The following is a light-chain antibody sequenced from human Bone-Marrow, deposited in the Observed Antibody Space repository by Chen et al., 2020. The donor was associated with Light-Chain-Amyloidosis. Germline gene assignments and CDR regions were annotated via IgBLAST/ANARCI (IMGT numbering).Light chain of an antibody. V-gene: IGLV3-25*03. CDR1: DLPTKY. J-gene: IGLJ2*01. Sequence: SSELTQPPSVSVSSGQTARNPCSVDDLPTKYSYCYQPKPGQAPVLVIHRDTERPSVISERFSGSSSGTTATLSIIGVHAEDEDDYHCQSADSSGTYDVIFGGGTKLTVL. CDR2: RDT. CDR3: QSADSSGTYDVI.